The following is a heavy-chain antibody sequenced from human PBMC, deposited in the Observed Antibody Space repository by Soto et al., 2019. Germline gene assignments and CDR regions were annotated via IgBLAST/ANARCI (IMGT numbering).Heavy chain of an antibody. CDR2: INHSGST. J-gene: IGHJ4*02. V-gene: IGHV4-34*01. CDR1: GGSFSCYY. Sequence: SETLSLTCAVYGGSFSCYYWSWIRQPPGKGLEWIGEINHSGSTNYNPSLKSRVTISVDTSKNQFSLKLSSVTAADTAVYYCASVRGGYYFDYWGQGTLVTVSS. D-gene: IGHD3-10*01. CDR3: ASVRGGYYFDY.